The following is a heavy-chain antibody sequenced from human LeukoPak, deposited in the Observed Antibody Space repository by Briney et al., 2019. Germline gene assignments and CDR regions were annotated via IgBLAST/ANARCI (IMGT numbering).Heavy chain of an antibody. Sequence: SETLSLTCTVSGGSVSSTSYYWAWIRQPPGKGLEWIGSIYYTGSTYYNPSLNSRVTILVDTSKNQFSLKLTSVTAADTAVYYCASTMVRGVTPDAFDIWGQGTMVTVSS. J-gene: IGHJ3*02. CDR3: ASTMVRGVTPDAFDI. D-gene: IGHD3-10*01. V-gene: IGHV4-39*07. CDR2: IYYTGST. CDR1: GGSVSSTSYY.